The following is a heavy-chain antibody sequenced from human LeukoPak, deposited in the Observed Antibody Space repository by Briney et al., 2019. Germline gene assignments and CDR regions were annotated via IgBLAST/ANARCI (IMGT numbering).Heavy chain of an antibody. CDR1: GFAFSNSN. CDR3: ARADYGDYGVDY. V-gene: IGHV3-69-1*01. Sequence: GGSLRLSCAASGFAFSNSNLNWFRQAPGKGLEWVSSITSDANIYYADSLKGRISISRDNAKNSLFLQMICLRAEDTAVYYCARADYGDYGVDYWGQGTLVTVSS. D-gene: IGHD4-17*01. J-gene: IGHJ4*02. CDR2: ITSDANI.